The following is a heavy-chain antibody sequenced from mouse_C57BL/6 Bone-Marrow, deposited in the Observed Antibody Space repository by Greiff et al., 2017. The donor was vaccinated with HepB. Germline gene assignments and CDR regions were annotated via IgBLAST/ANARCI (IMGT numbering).Heavy chain of an antibody. Sequence: QVQLQQSGAELVKPGASVKISCKASGYAFSSYWMNWVKQRPGKGLEWIGQIYPGDGDTNYNGKFKGKATLTADKSSSTAYMQLSSLTSEDSAVYFCARSPRQLRLRFFDYWGQGTTLTVSS. J-gene: IGHJ2*01. CDR1: GYAFSSYW. CDR3: ARSPRQLRLRFFDY. D-gene: IGHD3-2*02. V-gene: IGHV1-80*01. CDR2: IYPGDGDT.